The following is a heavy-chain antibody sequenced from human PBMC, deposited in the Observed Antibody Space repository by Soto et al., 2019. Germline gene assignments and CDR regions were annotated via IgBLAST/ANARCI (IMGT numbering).Heavy chain of an antibody. CDR2: ISSNGGST. V-gene: IGHV3-64*01. CDR1: GFTFSSYA. CDR3: ARSRSLGYYDSSGYPYYFDY. J-gene: IGHJ4*02. Sequence: PGGSLRLSCAASGFTFSSYAMHWVRQAPGKGLEYVSAISSNGGSTYYANSVKGRFTISRDNSKNTLYLQMGSLRAEDMAVYYCARSRSLGYYDSSGYPYYFDYWGQGTLVTVSS. D-gene: IGHD3-22*01.